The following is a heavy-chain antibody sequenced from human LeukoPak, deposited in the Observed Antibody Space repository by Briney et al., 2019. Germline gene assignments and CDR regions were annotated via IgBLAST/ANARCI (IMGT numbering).Heavy chain of an antibody. J-gene: IGHJ6*03. V-gene: IGHV1-2*02. Sequence: GASVTVSCKASGYTFTGYYMHWVRQAPGQGLAWMGWINPNSGGTNYAQKFQGRVTMTRDTSISTAYMELSRLRSGDTAVYYCARDLYGDSYYYYMDVWGKGTTVTVSS. D-gene: IGHD4-17*01. CDR3: ARDLYGDSYYYYMDV. CDR2: INPNSGGT. CDR1: GYTFTGYY.